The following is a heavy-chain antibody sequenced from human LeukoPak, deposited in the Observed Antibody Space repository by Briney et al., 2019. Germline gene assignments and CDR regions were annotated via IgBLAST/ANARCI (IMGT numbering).Heavy chain of an antibody. D-gene: IGHD6-13*01. J-gene: IGHJ5*02. Sequence: SETLSLTCTVSGGSISSYYWSWIRQPPGKGLEWIGYIYYSGGTNYNPSLKSRVTISVDTSKNQFSLKLSSVTAADTAVYYCARGGGSSWYVWFDPWGQGTLVTVSS. CDR1: GGSISSYY. CDR3: ARGGGSSWYVWFDP. V-gene: IGHV4-59*01. CDR2: IYYSGGT.